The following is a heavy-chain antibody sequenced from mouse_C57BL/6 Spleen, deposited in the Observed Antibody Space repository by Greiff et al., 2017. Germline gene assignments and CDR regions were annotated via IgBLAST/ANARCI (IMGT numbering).Heavy chain of an antibody. CDR1: GFTFTGYY. V-gene: IGHV7-3*01. CDR2: IRNKANGYTT. D-gene: IGHD1-2*01. J-gene: IGHJ4*01. Sequence: EVQLKQSGADLVQPGGSLSISCAASGFTFTGYYMSWVRQPPGQALEWFGFIRNKANGYTTEYSASVKGRFTISRDNSQSSLYLKLNALRAEDSATFYCARCRLYCYAKNYWGQGTSVTVSS. CDR3: ARCRLYCYAKNY.